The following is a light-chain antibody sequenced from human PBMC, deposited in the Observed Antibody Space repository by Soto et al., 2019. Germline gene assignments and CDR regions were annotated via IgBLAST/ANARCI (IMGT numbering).Light chain of an antibody. CDR2: WAS. CDR1: QRVLYSSNNKNY. CDR3: QQYYSPPWT. J-gene: IGKJ2*02. V-gene: IGKV4-1*01. Sequence: DIVMTQSPESLAVSLGERATINCKSSQRVLYSSNNKNYLAWYQQKPGQPPKLLIYWASTRESGVPDRFSGSGSGTDFTLTISSLQAEDVAVYYCQQYYSPPWTFGQGTKLEIK.